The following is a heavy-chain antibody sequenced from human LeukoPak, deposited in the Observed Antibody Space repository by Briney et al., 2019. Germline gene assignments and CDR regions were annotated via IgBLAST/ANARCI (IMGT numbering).Heavy chain of an antibody. Sequence: GGSLRLSCAASGFTFDDYTIHWVRQAPGKGLEWVSLISWDGGSRYYADLVKGRFTISRDNAKNSLYLQMNSLRAEDTAVYYCARVKEASAFDVWGQGTMVTVSS. CDR1: GFTFDDYT. CDR3: ARVKEASAFDV. V-gene: IGHV3-43*01. D-gene: IGHD5-12*01. CDR2: ISWDGGSR. J-gene: IGHJ3*01.